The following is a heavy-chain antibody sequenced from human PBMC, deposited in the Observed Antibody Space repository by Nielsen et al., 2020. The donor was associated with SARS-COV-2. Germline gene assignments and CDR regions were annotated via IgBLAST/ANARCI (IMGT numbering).Heavy chain of an antibody. D-gene: IGHD3-9*01. CDR3: AGDGGGGYDIREGFDY. CDR2: IWYDGSNK. J-gene: IGHJ4*02. CDR1: GFTFSSYG. V-gene: IGHV3-33*01. Sequence: GESLKISCAASGFTFSSYGMHWVRQAPGKGLEWVAVIWYDGSNKYYADSVKGRVTISRDNSKNKLYLQMNSLRAEDTAIYYCAGDGGGGYDIREGFDYWGQGTLVTVSS.